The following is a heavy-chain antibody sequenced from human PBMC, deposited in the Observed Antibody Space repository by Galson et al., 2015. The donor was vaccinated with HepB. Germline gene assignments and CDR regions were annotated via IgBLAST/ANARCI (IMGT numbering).Heavy chain of an antibody. V-gene: IGHV1-18*01. CDR1: GYTFTSYG. CDR3: ARDLGYSSSWYSYYYYYYMDV. CDR2: ISAYNGNT. Sequence: SVKVSCKASGYTFTSYGISWVRQAPGQGLEWMGWISAYNGNTNYAQKLQGRVTMTTDTSTSTAYMELRSLRSDDTAVYYCARDLGYSSSWYSYYYYYYMDVWGKGTTVTVSS. J-gene: IGHJ6*03. D-gene: IGHD6-13*01.